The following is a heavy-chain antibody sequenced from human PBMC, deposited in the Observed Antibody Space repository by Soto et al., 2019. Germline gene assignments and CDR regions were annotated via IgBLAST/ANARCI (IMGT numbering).Heavy chain of an antibody. CDR1: GYTFSSYA. Sequence: SGGSLRLSCAASGYTFSSYAMMWVRQAPGKGLEWVSSISGSGATYYADSVKGRFTFSRDNSRNTMYLQMNSLRADDTAIYYCARDLRSASGWYAPGYWGQGTLVTVSS. CDR3: ARDLRSASGWYAPGY. V-gene: IGHV3-23*01. D-gene: IGHD6-19*01. J-gene: IGHJ4*02. CDR2: ISGSGAT.